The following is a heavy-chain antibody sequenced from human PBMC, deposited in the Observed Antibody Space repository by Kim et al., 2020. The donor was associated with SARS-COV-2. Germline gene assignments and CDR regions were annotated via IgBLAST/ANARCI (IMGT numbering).Heavy chain of an antibody. V-gene: IGHV3-21*01. D-gene: IGHD6-6*01. J-gene: IGHJ4*02. CDR2: ISSSSSYI. CDR3: ARGHSSSSSTGY. CDR1: GFTFSSYS. Sequence: GGSLRLSCAASGFTFSSYSMNWVRQAPGKGLEWVSSISSSSSYIYYADSVKGRFTISRDNAKNSLYLQMNSLRAEDTAVYYCARGHSSSSSTGYWGQGTLVTVSS.